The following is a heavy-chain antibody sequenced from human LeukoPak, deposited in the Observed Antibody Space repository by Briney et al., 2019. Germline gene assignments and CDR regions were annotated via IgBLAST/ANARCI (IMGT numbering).Heavy chain of an antibody. CDR3: ARIPPYCSSTSCIEGMDV. V-gene: IGHV1-2*02. Sequence: ASVKVSCKASGYTFTGYYMHWVRQAPGQGLEWMGWINPNSGGTNYAQKFQGRVTMTRDTSISTAYMELSRLRSDDTAVYYCARIPPYCSSTSCIEGMDVWGKGTTVTVSS. D-gene: IGHD2-2*01. CDR1: GYTFTGYY. J-gene: IGHJ6*03. CDR2: INPNSGGT.